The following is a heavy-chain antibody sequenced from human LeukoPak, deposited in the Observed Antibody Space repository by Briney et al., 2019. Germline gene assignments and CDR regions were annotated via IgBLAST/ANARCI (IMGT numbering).Heavy chain of an antibody. Sequence: SQTLSLTCTVSGGSISSGGYYWSWIRQPPGKGLEWIGYIYHSGSTYYNSSLKSRVTISVDRSKNQFSLKLSSVTAADTAVYYCARSNDYSTSVDYWGQGTLVTVSS. J-gene: IGHJ4*02. D-gene: IGHD4-11*01. CDR1: GGSISSGGYY. CDR3: ARSNDYSTSVDY. V-gene: IGHV4-30-2*01. CDR2: IYHSGST.